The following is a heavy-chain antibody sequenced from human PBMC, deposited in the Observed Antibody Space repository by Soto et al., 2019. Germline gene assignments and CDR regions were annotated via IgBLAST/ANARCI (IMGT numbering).Heavy chain of an antibody. D-gene: IGHD6-13*01. Sequence: QVQLVQSGAEVKKPGSSVKVSCKASGGTFSSYAISWVRQAPGQGLEWMGGIIPIFGTANYAQKFQGRVTITADESTSTAYMELSSLRSEDTAVYYCAREKGREAAAGIGDGMDVWGQGTTVTVSS. CDR3: AREKGREAAAGIGDGMDV. CDR1: GGTFSSYA. J-gene: IGHJ6*02. CDR2: IIPIFGTA. V-gene: IGHV1-69*12.